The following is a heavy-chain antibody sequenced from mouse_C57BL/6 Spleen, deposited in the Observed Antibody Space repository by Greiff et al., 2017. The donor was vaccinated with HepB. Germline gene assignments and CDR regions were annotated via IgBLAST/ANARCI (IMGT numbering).Heavy chain of an antibody. V-gene: IGHV2-3*01. Sequence: VKLQESGPGLVAPSQSLSITCTVSGFSLTSYGVSWVRQPPGKGLEWLGVIWGDGSTNYHSALISRLSISKDNSKSQVFLKLNSLQTDDTATYYCAKIIAIYYYGPMAYWGQGTLVTVSA. D-gene: IGHD1-1*01. CDR1: GFSLTSYG. CDR3: AKIIAIYYYGPMAY. J-gene: IGHJ3*01. CDR2: IWGDGST.